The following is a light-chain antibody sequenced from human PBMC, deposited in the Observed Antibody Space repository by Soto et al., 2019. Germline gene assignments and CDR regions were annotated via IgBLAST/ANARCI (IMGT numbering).Light chain of an antibody. CDR1: RSDVGGRNF. V-gene: IGLV2-14*01. CDR2: EVT. J-gene: IGLJ2*01. CDR3: SSYTSVTTLVL. Sequence: QSALTQPASVSGAPGQSITLSCTGNRSDVGGRNFVSWYQQHPGKAPKLLIYEVTNRPSGVSNRFSGSKSGNTASLTISGLQAEDEADYYCSSYTSVTTLVLFGGGTKVTVL.